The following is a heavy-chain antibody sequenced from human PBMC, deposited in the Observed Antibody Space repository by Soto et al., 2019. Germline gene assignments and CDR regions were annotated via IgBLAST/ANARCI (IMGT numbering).Heavy chain of an antibody. Sequence: QVQLVESGGGVVQPGRSLRLSCAASGFTFSSYGMHWVRQAPGKGLEWVAVIWYDGSNKYYADSVKGRFTISRDNSKNTLYLQMNSLRAEDTAVYYCARDGLHCSSTSCYYMDVWGKGTTVTVSS. CDR3: ARDGLHCSSTSCYYMDV. D-gene: IGHD2-2*01. CDR2: IWYDGSNK. V-gene: IGHV3-33*01. CDR1: GFTFSSYG. J-gene: IGHJ6*03.